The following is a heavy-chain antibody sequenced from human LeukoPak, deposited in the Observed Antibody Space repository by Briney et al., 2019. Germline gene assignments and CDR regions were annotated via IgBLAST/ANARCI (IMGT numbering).Heavy chain of an antibody. CDR2: ISSSAGNT. V-gene: IGHV3-23*01. CDR1: GFTFGSYA. D-gene: IGHD6-6*01. J-gene: IGHJ4*02. CDR3: AKRGHSSSSGAPDFDY. Sequence: GGSLRLSCSASGFTFGSYAMSWVRQAPGKGLEWVSTISSSAGNTYYADSVKGRFTISRDNSKNTLYVQMDSLRAEDTAVYYCAKRGHSSSSGAPDFDYWGQGTLVTVSS.